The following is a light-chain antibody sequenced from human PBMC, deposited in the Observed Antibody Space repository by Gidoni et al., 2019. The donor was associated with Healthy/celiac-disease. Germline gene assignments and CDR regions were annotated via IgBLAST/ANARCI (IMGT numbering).Light chain of an antibody. CDR1: QSISSY. V-gene: IGKV1-39*01. Sequence: DFQMTQSPSSPSASVGDRVTITCRASQSISSYLYWYQQKPGKAPKLLIYAASSLQSGVPSRFSGSGSGTDFTLTISRLQPEDFATYYCQQGYSAPRTFGQGTKLEIK. CDR2: AAS. CDR3: QQGYSAPRT. J-gene: IGKJ2*01.